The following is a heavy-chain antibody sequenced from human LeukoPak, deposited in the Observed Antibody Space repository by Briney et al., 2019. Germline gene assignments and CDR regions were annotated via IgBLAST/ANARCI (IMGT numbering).Heavy chain of an antibody. V-gene: IGHV3-30-3*01. J-gene: IGHJ4*02. CDR3: ARDPRFPGELSFYFDY. Sequence: GGSLRLSCAASGFTFSSYAMHWVRQAPGKGLEWVAVISYNGSNKYYADSVKGRFTISRDNSKNTLYLQMNSLRAEDTAVYYCARDPRFPGELSFYFDYWGQGTLVTVSS. CDR2: ISYNGSNK. D-gene: IGHD3-16*02. CDR1: GFTFSSYA.